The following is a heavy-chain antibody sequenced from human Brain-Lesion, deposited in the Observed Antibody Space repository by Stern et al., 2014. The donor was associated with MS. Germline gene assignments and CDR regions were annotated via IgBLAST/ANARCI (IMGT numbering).Heavy chain of an antibody. CDR1: GGSISSGGYY. J-gene: IGHJ6*02. CDR3: ARGRVVPGFQYYATDV. V-gene: IGHV4-61*02. D-gene: IGHD2-2*01. CDR2: IFNRASP. Sequence: QVQLVESGPGLVKPSQTLSLSCTVSGGSISSGGYYWSWIRQPAGKGLERIGRIFNRASPSYTPSLKSRVTISIDTSKNQFSLRLNSMTAADTAVYYCARGRVVPGFQYYATDVWGQGTTVIVSS.